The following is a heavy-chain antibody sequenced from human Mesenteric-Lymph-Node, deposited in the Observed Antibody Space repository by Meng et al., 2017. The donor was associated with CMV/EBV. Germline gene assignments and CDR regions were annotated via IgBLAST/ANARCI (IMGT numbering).Heavy chain of an antibody. J-gene: IGHJ6*02. CDR1: GGFISSYY. D-gene: IGHD1-20*01. Sequence: SETLSLTCTVSGGFISSYYWSWIRQPPGKGLEWIGYIYYSGSTNYNPSLKSRVTMSVDTSKNQFSLNLNSVTAADTAVYYCAKQAGITGMGGDYYYYGMDVWGQGTTLTVSS. CDR3: AKQAGITGMGGDYYYYGMDV. CDR2: IYYSGST. V-gene: IGHV4-59*01.